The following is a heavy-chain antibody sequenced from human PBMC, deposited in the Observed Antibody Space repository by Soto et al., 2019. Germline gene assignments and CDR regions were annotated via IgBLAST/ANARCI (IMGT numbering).Heavy chain of an antibody. CDR1: GYTFTSYY. V-gene: IGHV1-46*01. CDR2: INPSGGST. CDR3: AIAYSPKRGYGYRPPGYFDY. Sequence: QVQLVQSGAEVKKPGASVKVSCKASGYTFTSYYMHWVRQAPGQGLEWMGIINPSGGSTSYVQKRQGRLRMPRDTSTRTVAMELSSVRSEDTAVYYCAIAYSPKRGYGYRPPGYFDYWGQGTLVTVSS. D-gene: IGHD5-18*01. J-gene: IGHJ4*02.